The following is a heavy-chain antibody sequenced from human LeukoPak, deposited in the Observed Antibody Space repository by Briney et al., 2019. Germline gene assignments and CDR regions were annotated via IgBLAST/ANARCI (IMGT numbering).Heavy chain of an antibody. J-gene: IGHJ4*02. CDR2: ISSSGDTR. Sequence: GGSLRLSCAASGFTFSSYWMHWVRQAPGKGLVWVSYISSSGDTRFYADSVKGRFTISRDNAKNSLVLQMNSLRVEDTALYFCAGGYGSYSPDYWGQGTRVTVS. V-gene: IGHV3-48*04. D-gene: IGHD1-26*01. CDR3: AGGYGSYSPDY. CDR1: GFTFSSYW.